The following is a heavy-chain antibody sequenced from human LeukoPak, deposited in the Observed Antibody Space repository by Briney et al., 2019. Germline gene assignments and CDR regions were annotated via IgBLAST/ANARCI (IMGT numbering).Heavy chain of an antibody. J-gene: IGHJ6*03. V-gene: IGHV1-46*01. Sequence: RASVTVSCKASGYTFTSYYMHWVRQAPGQGLGGRGLINPSGGSTSYAQKFQGRVTITRNTSISTACMELSSLRSEDTAVYYCARGCRGIAARPLPYYYYMDVWGKGTTVTVSS. CDR1: GYTFTSYY. CDR3: ARGCRGIAARPLPYYYYMDV. CDR2: INPSGGST. D-gene: IGHD6-6*01.